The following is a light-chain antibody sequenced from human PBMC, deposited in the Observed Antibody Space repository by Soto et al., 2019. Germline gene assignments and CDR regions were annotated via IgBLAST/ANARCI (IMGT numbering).Light chain of an antibody. CDR3: MQALQTPYS. Sequence: DIVMTQSPLSLPVSPGEPASISCRSSQSLLHRNGYSSLDWYLQKPGQSPRLLIYLASTRASGVPDKFSASGSGTVFTLKISRVEDEDFGIYYCMQALQTPYSFGQGTKLEI. J-gene: IGKJ2*01. V-gene: IGKV2-28*01. CDR2: LAS. CDR1: QSLLHRNGYSS.